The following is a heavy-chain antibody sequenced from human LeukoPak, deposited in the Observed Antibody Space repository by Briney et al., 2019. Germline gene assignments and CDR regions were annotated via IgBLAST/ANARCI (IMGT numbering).Heavy chain of an antibody. CDR1: GLTVSSNY. Sequence: GGSLRLSCAASGLTVSSNYMSWVRQAPGKGLEWVSVIYSGGSTYYADSVKGRFTISRDNSKNTLYLQMNSLRAEDTAVYYCASALGELSPHRTFDYWGQGTLVTVSS. D-gene: IGHD3-16*02. CDR2: IYSGGST. CDR3: ASALGELSPHRTFDY. J-gene: IGHJ4*02. V-gene: IGHV3-53*01.